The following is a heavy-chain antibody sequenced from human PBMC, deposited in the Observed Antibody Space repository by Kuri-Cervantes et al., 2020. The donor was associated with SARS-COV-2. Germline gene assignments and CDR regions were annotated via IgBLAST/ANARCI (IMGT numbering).Heavy chain of an antibody. CDR2: IDPSDSYT. CDR3: ARHVLMKGFDILTGPNWFDP. CDR1: GYSFTSYW. Sequence: GESLKISCKGSGYSFTSYWIGWVRQMPGKGLEWMGRIDPSDSYTNYSPSFQGHVTISADKSISTAYLQWSSLKASDTAMYYCARHVLMKGFDILTGPNWFDPWGQGTLVTVSS. V-gene: IGHV5-10-1*01. D-gene: IGHD3-9*01. J-gene: IGHJ5*02.